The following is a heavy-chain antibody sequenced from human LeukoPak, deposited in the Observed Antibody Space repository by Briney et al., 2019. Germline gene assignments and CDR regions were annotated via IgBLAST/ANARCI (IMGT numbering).Heavy chain of an antibody. CDR2: INPNSGGT. CDR3: ATQATSGWHYA. D-gene: IGHD6-19*01. V-gene: IGHV1-2*02. Sequence: ASVKVSCKASGYTFTGYYMHWVRQAPGQGPEWMGWINPNSGGTNYAQNLQGRVTITRDQSPSTVYMELSRLRSDYTAVYYCATQATSGWHYAWGQGTLVTVSS. CDR1: GYTFTGYY. J-gene: IGHJ5*02.